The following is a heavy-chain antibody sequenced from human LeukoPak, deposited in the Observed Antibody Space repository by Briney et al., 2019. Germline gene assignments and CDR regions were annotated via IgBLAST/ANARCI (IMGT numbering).Heavy chain of an antibody. CDR1: EYTFTAYY. Sequence: AASVKVSCKASEYTFTAYYLHWVRQAPGQGLEWMGWINPNSGGVNYAQRFQGRVTMTRDTSISTAYMNLSGLTSDDTAVYFCAREPRRGWYFDLWGRGTLVTVSS. D-gene: IGHD3-10*01. V-gene: IGHV1-2*02. CDR2: INPNSGGV. J-gene: IGHJ2*01. CDR3: AREPRRGWYFDL.